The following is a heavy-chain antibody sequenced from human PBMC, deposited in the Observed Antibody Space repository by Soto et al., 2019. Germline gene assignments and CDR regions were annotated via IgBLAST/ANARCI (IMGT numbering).Heavy chain of an antibody. CDR3: ASLTKGSGSFVDYYYYYYMDA. J-gene: IGHJ6*03. D-gene: IGHD3-10*01. CDR1: GGSISSYY. Sequence: SETLSLTCTVSGGSISSYYWSWIRQPPGKGLEWIGYIYYSGSINYNPSLKSRVTISVDTSKNQFSLKLSSVTAADTAVYYCASLTKGSGSFVDYYYYYYMDAWGKGTTVTVS. V-gene: IGHV4-59*01. CDR2: IYYSGSI.